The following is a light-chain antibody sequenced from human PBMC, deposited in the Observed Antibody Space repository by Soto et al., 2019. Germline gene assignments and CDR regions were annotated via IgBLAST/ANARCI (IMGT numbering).Light chain of an antibody. Sequence: EIVLTQSPGTLSLSPGERATLSCRASQSVRSSYLAWYQQNAGQAPRLLIYVASSRATGIPDRFSGSGSGRDFILNISRLEPGYLAVYYCQRYVGSPWPFGQGTKVEIK. CDR2: VAS. V-gene: IGKV3-20*01. J-gene: IGKJ1*01. CDR3: QRYVGSPWP. CDR1: QSVRSSY.